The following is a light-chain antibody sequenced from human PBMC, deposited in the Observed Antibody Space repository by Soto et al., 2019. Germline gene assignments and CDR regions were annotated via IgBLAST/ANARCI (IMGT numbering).Light chain of an antibody. V-gene: IGKV3-20*01. CDR2: GAS. J-gene: IGKJ2*01. CDR1: QSVTRSY. Sequence: EIVLTQSPGTLSLSPGERATLSCRASQSVTRSYLAWYQQKPGQAPRLLIYGASNRATGVPDRFSGSGSGTDFTLTISRLEPEDFAVYYCQQYGNSPETFGQGTKLEIK. CDR3: QQYGNSPET.